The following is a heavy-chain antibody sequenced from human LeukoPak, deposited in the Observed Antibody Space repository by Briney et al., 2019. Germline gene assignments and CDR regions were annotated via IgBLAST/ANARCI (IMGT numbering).Heavy chain of an antibody. J-gene: IGHJ4*02. D-gene: IGHD2-21*01. CDR1: GFSFSIYG. CDR2: ITGSGGTT. V-gene: IGHV3-23*01. CDR3: ARDLRVISFDN. Sequence: GGSLRLSCAASGFSFSIYGMNWVRQAPGKGLEWVSGITGSGGTTYYADSVKGRAAISRDNSKNTLYLQMNSLRAEDTAIYYCARDLRVISFDNWGQGTLVSVSS.